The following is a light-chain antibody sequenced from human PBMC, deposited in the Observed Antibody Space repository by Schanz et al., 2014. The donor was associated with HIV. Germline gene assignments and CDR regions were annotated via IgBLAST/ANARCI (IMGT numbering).Light chain of an antibody. Sequence: QLVLTQSPSASASLGASVKLTCTLDSGHRTYAIAWHQQQPGKAPRHLMKVEGSGRYNKGSGVPDRFSGSSSGADRYLTISSLQSEDEAEYYCQTWDTGTWVFGGGTKLTVL. J-gene: IGLJ3*02. CDR1: SGHRTYA. CDR2: VEGSGRY. CDR3: QTWDTGTWV. V-gene: IGLV4-60*03.